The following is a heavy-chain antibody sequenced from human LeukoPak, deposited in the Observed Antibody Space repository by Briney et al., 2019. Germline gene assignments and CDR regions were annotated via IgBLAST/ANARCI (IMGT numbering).Heavy chain of an antibody. J-gene: IGHJ4*02. CDR2: INHSGST. CDR3: ARRRRPRRYGSGDEDY. D-gene: IGHD3-10*01. Sequence: SETLSLTCAVYGGSFSGYYWSWIREPPGKGLEWIGEINHSGSTNYNPSLKSRVTISVDTSKNQFSLKLSSVTAADTAVYYCARRRRPRRYGSGDEDYWGQGTLVTVSS. CDR1: GGSFSGYY. V-gene: IGHV4-34*01.